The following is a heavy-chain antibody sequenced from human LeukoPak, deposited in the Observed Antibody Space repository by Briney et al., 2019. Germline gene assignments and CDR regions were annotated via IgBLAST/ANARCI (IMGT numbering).Heavy chain of an antibody. J-gene: IGHJ6*03. CDR2: ISSSGSII. V-gene: IGHV3-11*01. D-gene: IGHD6-13*01. CDR1: GFTFSDYY. CDR3: ARTYSSSRYYYMDV. Sequence: PGGSLRLSCAASGFTFSDYYMSWIRQAPGKGLEWVSYISSSGSIIYYADSVKGRFTISRDNAKNSLYLQMNSLRAEDTAVYYCARTYSSSRYYYMDVWGKGTTVTVSS.